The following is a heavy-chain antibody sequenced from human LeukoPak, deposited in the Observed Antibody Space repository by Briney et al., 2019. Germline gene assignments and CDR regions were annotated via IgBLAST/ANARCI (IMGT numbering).Heavy chain of an antibody. CDR2: ISYDGSNK. D-gene: IGHD1-26*01. Sequence: ARSLRLSCAASGFTFSSYGMHWVRQAPGKGLEWVAVISYDGSNKYYADPVRGRFTISRDNSKNTLYLQRNSLRAEDTAVYYCAKDRPPARELIDYWGQGTLVTVSS. CDR3: AKDRPPARELIDY. V-gene: IGHV3-30*18. J-gene: IGHJ4*02. CDR1: GFTFSSYG.